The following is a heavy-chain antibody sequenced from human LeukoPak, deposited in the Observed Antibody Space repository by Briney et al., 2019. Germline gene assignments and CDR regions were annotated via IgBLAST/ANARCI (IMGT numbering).Heavy chain of an antibody. D-gene: IGHD5-24*01. CDR1: GFTFSSYG. CDR2: IWYDGSNK. CDR3: AREADGYTSDY. Sequence: GGSLRLSCAASGFTFSSYGMHWVRQAPGKGLEWVAVIWYDGSNKYYVDSVKGRFTISRDNSKNTLYLQMNSLRAEDTAVYYCAREADGYTSDYWGQGTLVTVSS. J-gene: IGHJ4*02. V-gene: IGHV3-33*01.